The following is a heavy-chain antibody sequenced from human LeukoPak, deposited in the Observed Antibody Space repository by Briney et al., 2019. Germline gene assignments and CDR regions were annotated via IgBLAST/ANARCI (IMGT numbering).Heavy chain of an antibody. CDR3: ARDVPPSYYYDSSGYVKDAFDI. J-gene: IGHJ3*02. V-gene: IGHV4-30-4*01. D-gene: IGHD3-22*01. CDR1: GGSISSGDYY. Sequence: PSETLSLTCTVSGGSISSGDYYWSWIRQPPGKGLEWIGYIYYSGSTYYNPSLKSRVTISVDTSKNQFSLKLSSVTAADTAVYYCARDVPPSYYYDSSGYVKDAFDIWGQGTMVTVSS. CDR2: IYYSGST.